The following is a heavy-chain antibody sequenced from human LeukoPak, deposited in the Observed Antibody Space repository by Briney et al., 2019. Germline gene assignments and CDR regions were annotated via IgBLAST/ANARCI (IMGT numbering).Heavy chain of an antibody. CDR2: MSGRGDST. D-gene: IGHD2-15*01. CDR3: AKDCNGGNCYIDY. CDR1: GFTFTNYA. Sequence: GGSLRLSCAASGFTFTNYAMSWVRQAPGKGLEWVSGMSGRGDSTYYADSVKGRFTISSDNSKNPLYLQMNSLRAEDTAIYYCAKDCNGGNCYIDYWGQGTLVTVAS. J-gene: IGHJ4*02. V-gene: IGHV3-23*01.